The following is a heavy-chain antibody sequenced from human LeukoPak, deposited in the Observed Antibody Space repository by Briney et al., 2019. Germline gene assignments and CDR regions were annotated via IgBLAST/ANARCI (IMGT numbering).Heavy chain of an antibody. V-gene: IGHV3-48*04. CDR2: ISSSSSTI. CDR3: ARDQWAEMATIPLDY. D-gene: IGHD5-24*01. J-gene: IGHJ4*02. Sequence: GGSLRLSCAASGFTFSSYNMNWVRQAAGKGLEWVSYISSSSSTIYYADSVKGRFTISRDNAKNSLYLQMNSLRAEDTAVYYCARDQWAEMATIPLDYWGQGTLVTVSS. CDR1: GFTFSSYN.